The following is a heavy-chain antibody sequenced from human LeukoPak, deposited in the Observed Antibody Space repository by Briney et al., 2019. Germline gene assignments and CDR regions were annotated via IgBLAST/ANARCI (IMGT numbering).Heavy chain of an antibody. Sequence: PGGSLRLSCAASRFTFSSYNMNWVRQAPGKGLEWVPSISTISTYIYYADSVKGRFTISRDNSKSTLYLQVNSLRVEDTAVYYCARISCTGNSCRPYSYYDMDVWGQGTTVTVSS. CDR3: ARISCTGNSCRPYSYYDMDV. V-gene: IGHV3-21*01. D-gene: IGHD2-15*01. J-gene: IGHJ6*02. CDR1: RFTFSSYN. CDR2: ISTISTYI.